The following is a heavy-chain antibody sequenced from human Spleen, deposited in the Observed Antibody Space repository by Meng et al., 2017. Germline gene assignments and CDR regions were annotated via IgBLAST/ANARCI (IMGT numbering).Heavy chain of an antibody. J-gene: IGHJ3*02. CDR2: ISWNSGSI. CDR3: AKLSYYDSSGQNAFDI. D-gene: IGHD3-22*01. CDR1: GFTFDDYA. Sequence: GGSLRLSCAASGFTFDDYAMHWVRQAPGKGLEWVSGISWNSGSIGYADSVKGRFTISRDNAKNSLYLQMNSLRAEDTALYYCAKLSYYDSSGQNAFDIWGQGTMVTVSS. V-gene: IGHV3-9*01.